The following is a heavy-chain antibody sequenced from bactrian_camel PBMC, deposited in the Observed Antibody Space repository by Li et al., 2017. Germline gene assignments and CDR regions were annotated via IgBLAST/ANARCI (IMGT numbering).Heavy chain of an antibody. CDR2: IGSDGST. J-gene: IGHJ4*01. Sequence: HVQLVESGGGSVQVGGSLLLSCVASVDTIGRYCMGWFRQIPDKEREGVAGIGSDGSTYYADSVKGRFTISQGNASNTLYLQMDNLKLEDTAVYYCAADPQCIGTWSGFDYWGQGTQVTVS. CDR3: AADPQCIGTWSGFDY. D-gene: IGHD6*01. CDR1: VDTIGRYC. V-gene: IGHV3S55*01.